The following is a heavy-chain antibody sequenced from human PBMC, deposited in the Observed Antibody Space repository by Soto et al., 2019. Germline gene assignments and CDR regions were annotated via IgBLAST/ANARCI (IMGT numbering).Heavy chain of an antibody. D-gene: IGHD6-19*01. CDR2: TSDGST. J-gene: IGHJ4*02. CDR1: GFTFSNYG. CDR3: ARLVPGTWFGDY. Sequence: EVQLLGSGGGSVQPGGSLRLSCAASGFTFSNYGMTCVRQAPGKGLEWLSATSDGSTFYRESVKGRFTMSRDDSINMLFLHMSCLRAEDTATYYCARLVPGTWFGDYWGQGILVSVSS. V-gene: IGHV3-23*01.